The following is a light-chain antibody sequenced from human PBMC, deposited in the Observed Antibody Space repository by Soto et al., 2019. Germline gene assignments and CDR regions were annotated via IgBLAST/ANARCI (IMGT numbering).Light chain of an antibody. V-gene: IGKV3-20*01. Sequence: EIVLTQSPGTLSLSPGERATLSCRASQSVSSSYLAWYQQKPGQAPRIRIYGASSRATGIPDRFSGSGSGSDFTLTISRLEPEYFAVYYCQQYGSSPPITFGQGTRLEIK. CDR2: GAS. CDR3: QQYGSSPPIT. CDR1: QSVSSSY. J-gene: IGKJ5*01.